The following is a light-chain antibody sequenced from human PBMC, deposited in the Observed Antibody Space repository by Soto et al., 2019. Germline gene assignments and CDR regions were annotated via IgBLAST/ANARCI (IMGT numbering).Light chain of an antibody. CDR1: QTISSW. J-gene: IGKJ4*01. CDR2: KAS. V-gene: IGKV1-5*03. Sequence: DIQMTQSPSTLSGSVGDRVTITCRASQTISSWLAWYQQKPGKAPKLLIYKASTLKSGVPSRFSGSGSGTEFTLTISSLQPDDFATYFCHRYNSVPLTFGGGTKVDIK. CDR3: HRYNSVPLT.